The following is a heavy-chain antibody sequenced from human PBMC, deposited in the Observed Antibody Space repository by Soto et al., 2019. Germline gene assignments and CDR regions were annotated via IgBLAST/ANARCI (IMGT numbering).Heavy chain of an antibody. CDR1: GYTFSSYA. CDR2: ISGSGGST. Sequence: EVQLLESGGGLVQPGGSLRLSCAASGYTFSSYAMSWVRQAPGKGLEWVSAISGSGGSTYYADSVKGRFTISRDNSKNTLYLQMNSLRAEDTAVYYCAKSPEYQLLFDPWGQGTLVTVSS. J-gene: IGHJ5*02. CDR3: AKSPEYQLLFDP. V-gene: IGHV3-23*01. D-gene: IGHD2-2*01.